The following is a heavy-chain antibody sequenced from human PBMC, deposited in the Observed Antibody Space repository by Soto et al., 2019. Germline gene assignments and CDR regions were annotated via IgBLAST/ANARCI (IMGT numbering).Heavy chain of an antibody. Sequence: QVQLVESGGGVVQPGRSLRLSCAASGFTFSSYAMHWVRQAPGKGLEWVAVISYDGSNKYYADSVKGRFTISRDNSKNTLYLQMNSLRAEDTAVYYCARGYHLGNNDYQRWLGYWGQGTLVTVSS. V-gene: IGHV3-30-3*01. D-gene: IGHD2-2*01. J-gene: IGHJ4*02. CDR2: ISYDGSNK. CDR1: GFTFSSYA. CDR3: ARGYHLGNNDYQRWLGY.